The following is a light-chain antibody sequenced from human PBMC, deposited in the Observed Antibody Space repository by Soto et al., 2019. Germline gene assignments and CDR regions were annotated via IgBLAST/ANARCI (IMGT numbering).Light chain of an antibody. J-gene: IGKJ1*01. CDR1: QSVSNNY. CDR3: QQYGTSPRT. Sequence: EIVLTQSPGTPSLSPGERATLSCRASQSVSNNYVAWYQQKPGQAPRLLIYGASNRATGIPDRFSGSGSGTDFTLTISRLEPEDFAVYYCQQYGTSPRTFGQGTKVDIK. CDR2: GAS. V-gene: IGKV3-20*01.